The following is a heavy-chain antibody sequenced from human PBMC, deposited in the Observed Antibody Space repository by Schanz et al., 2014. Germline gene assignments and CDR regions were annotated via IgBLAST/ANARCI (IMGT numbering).Heavy chain of an antibody. V-gene: IGHV4-59*11. CDR2: IHYSGNS. D-gene: IGHD3-22*01. J-gene: IGHJ4*02. CDR3: ARSEPLPTDDNTAYFLDY. Sequence: PSSTLSLPFTVSFFSISRHYWSWIRQPPGKGLEWIGYIHYSGNSNYNPSLKSRVTISLDTSKSQFSLKLTSVTAADTAVYYCARSEPLPTDDNTAYFLDYWGQGTLVTVSS. CDR1: FFSISRHY.